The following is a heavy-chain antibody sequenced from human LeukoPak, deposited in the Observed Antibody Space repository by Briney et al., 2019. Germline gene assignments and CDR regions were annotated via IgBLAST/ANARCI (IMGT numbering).Heavy chain of an antibody. Sequence: GGSLRLSCAASGFTFSSYGMHWVRQAPGKGLEWVAVISYDGSNKYYADSVKGRFTISRDNSKNTLYLQMNSLRAEDTAVYYCAKEGRWDPPDYWGRGTLVTVSS. D-gene: IGHD5-24*01. CDR3: AKEGRWDPPDY. J-gene: IGHJ4*02. CDR2: ISYDGSNK. CDR1: GFTFSSYG. V-gene: IGHV3-30*18.